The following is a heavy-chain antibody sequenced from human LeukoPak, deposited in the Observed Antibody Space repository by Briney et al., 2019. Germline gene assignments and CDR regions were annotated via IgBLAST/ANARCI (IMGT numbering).Heavy chain of an antibody. CDR1: GGSISSGSYY. V-gene: IGHV4-61*02. CDR3: ARDWDDAFDI. CDR2: IYTSGST. D-gene: IGHD1-26*01. J-gene: IGHJ3*02. Sequence: SQTLSLTCTVSGGSISSGSYYWSWIRQPAGKGLEWIGRIYTSGSTNYNPSLKSRVTILIDTSKNQFSLKLNSVTAADTAVYYCARDWDDAFDIGGQGKMVTVSS.